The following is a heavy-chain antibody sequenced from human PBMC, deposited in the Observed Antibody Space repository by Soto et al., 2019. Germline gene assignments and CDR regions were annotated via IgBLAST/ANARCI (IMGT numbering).Heavy chain of an antibody. V-gene: IGHV1-18*04. CDR3: ARGGVVRGNWFDP. J-gene: IGHJ5*02. CDR1: DYTFTRSG. D-gene: IGHD3-10*01. Sequence: QVQLVQSGAEVKKPGASVKVSCKASDYTFTRSGINWVRQAPGHGLVWMGWISAHDSKTNYAQNLQGRVTLTTDTSTSTAYMELRSLRSDDTAVYYCARGGVVRGNWFDPWGQGTLVTVSS. CDR2: ISAHDSKT.